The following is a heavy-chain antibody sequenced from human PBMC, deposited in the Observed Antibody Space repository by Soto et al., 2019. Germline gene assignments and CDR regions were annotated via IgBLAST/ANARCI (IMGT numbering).Heavy chain of an antibody. V-gene: IGHV1-69*02. J-gene: IGHJ5*02. Sequence: ASVKVSCKASGGTFSSYTISWVRQAPGQGLEWMGRIIPILGIANYAQKFQGRVTITADKSTSTAYMELSSLRSEDTAVYYCASTRPVLRFLEWSNRCWFDPWGQGTLVTVSS. CDR2: IIPILGIA. D-gene: IGHD3-3*01. CDR1: GGTFSSYT. CDR3: ASTRPVLRFLEWSNRCWFDP.